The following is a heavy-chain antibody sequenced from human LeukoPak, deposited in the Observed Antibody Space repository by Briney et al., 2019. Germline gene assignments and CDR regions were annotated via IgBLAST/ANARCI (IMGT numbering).Heavy chain of an antibody. D-gene: IGHD3-22*01. CDR2: IWYDGSNK. CDR1: GFTFSSYG. V-gene: IGHV3-33*01. J-gene: IGHJ4*02. CDR3: ARDPGRYSSGYYQYYFDY. Sequence: GGSLRLSCAASGFTFSSYGMHWVRQAPGKGLEWVAVIWYDGSNKYYADSVKGRFTISRDNSKNTLYLQMNSLRAEDTAVYHCARDPGRYSSGYYQYYFDYWGQGTLVTVSS.